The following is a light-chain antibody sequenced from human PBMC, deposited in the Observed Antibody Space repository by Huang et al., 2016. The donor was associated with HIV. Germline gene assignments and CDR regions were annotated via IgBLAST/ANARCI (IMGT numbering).Light chain of an antibody. CDR3: QQYYSTPYT. CDR1: QSVLYSSNNKNY. CDR2: WAS. Sequence: DIVMTQSPDSLAVSLGERATINCKSSQSVLYSSNNKNYLAWYQQKPGQPPKLLIYWASTRESGVPDRLSGSGSGTDFTLTISGLQAEDVAVYYCQQYYSTPYTFGQGTNLEIK. V-gene: IGKV4-1*01. J-gene: IGKJ2*01.